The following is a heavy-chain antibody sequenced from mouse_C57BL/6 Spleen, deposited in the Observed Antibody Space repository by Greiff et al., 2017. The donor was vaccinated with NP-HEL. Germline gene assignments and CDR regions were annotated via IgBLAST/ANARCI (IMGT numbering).Heavy chain of an antibody. CDR3: ARADYGGSYDY. CDR1: GFTFSDYY. V-gene: IGHV5-16*01. J-gene: IGHJ2*01. CDR2: INYDGSST. Sequence: EVQLQESEGGLVQPGSSMKLSCTASGFTFSDYYMAWVRQVPEKGLEWVANINYDGSSTYYLDSLKSRFIISRDNAKNILYLRISILKSKDTATYYCARADYGGSYDYWGQGTTLTVSS. D-gene: IGHD1-1*01.